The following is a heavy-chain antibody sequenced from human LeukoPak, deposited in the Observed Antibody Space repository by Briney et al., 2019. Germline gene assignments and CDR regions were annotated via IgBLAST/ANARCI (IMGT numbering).Heavy chain of an antibody. CDR1: GGTFTSYA. CDR2: IIPIFGTA. Sequence: SVKVSCKASGGTFTSYAISWVRQAPGQGLEWRGGIIPIFGTANNAQKFQGRVTITADESTSTAYMELSSLRSEDTAVYYCARVGWGDPDYYMDVWGKGTTVTVSS. D-gene: IGHD2-21*02. V-gene: IGHV1-69*13. J-gene: IGHJ6*03. CDR3: ARVGWGDPDYYMDV.